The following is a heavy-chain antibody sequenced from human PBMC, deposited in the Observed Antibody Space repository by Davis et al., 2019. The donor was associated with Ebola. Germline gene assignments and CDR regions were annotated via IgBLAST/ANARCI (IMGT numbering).Heavy chain of an antibody. D-gene: IGHD2/OR15-2a*01. CDR3: ARDSTEFDNWFDP. Sequence: ASVRVSCKASGYTFATYGISWVRQAPGQGLEWMGWISAYNGNTNYAQKLQGRVTMTTDTSTSTAYMELRSLRSDDTAVYYCARDSTEFDNWFDPWGQGTLVTVSS. V-gene: IGHV1-18*04. CDR1: GYTFATYG. CDR2: ISAYNGNT. J-gene: IGHJ5*02.